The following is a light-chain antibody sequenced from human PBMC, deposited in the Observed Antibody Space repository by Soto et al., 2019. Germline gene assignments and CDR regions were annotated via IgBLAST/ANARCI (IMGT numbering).Light chain of an antibody. CDR1: SSDVGGYNY. J-gene: IGLJ1*01. CDR3: SSYAGNGYV. Sequence: QSALTQPPSVSGSPGQSVTISCTGASSDVGGYNYVSWYQQHPGKAPKLMIYEVSKRPSGVPDRFSGSKSGNTASLTVSGLQAEDEADYFCSSYAGNGYVLGTGTKLTVL. V-gene: IGLV2-8*01. CDR2: EVS.